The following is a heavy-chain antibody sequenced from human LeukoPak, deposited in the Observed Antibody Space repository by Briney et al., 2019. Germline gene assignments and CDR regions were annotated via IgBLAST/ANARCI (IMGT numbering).Heavy chain of an antibody. CDR1: GYRFTNYC. CDR2: IYPGDTDT. V-gene: IGHV5-51*01. J-gene: IGHJ4*02. Sequence: GESLKISLKGSGYRFTNYCIGWVRQMPGKDLEWMGIIYPGDTDTRYSPSFQGQVTISADKSISTAYLQWSSLKASDTAMYYCARLYSSSDYFDYWGQGTLVTVSS. CDR3: ARLYSSSDYFDY. D-gene: IGHD6-6*01.